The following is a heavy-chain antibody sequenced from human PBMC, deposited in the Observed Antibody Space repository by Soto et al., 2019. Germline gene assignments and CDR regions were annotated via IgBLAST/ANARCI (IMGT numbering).Heavy chain of an antibody. CDR2: TYYRSKWYN. Sequence: SQTLSLTCAISGDSVSSNSAAWNWIRQSPSRGLEWLGRTYYRSKWYNDYAVSVKSRITINPDTSKNQFSLQLNSVTPEDTAVYYCARDPLSEIIAVAHIFDYWCQGTLVTVSS. CDR3: ARDPLSEIIAVAHIFDY. J-gene: IGHJ4*02. CDR1: GDSVSSNSAA. V-gene: IGHV6-1*01. D-gene: IGHD6-19*01.